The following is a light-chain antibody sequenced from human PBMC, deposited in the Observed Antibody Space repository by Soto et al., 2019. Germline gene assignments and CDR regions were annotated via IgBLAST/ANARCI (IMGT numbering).Light chain of an antibody. CDR3: WSYAVGRTYV. J-gene: IGLJ1*01. CDR2: EDT. CDR1: SSDVGNYNL. V-gene: IGLV2-23*01. Sequence: QSALTQPASVSGSPGQSITISCTGSSSDVGNYNLVSWYQQHPGEAPKLMIYEDTKWPSGVSNRFSGSKSGNTAYLTISGLQAEDEADYYCWSYAVGRTYVFGTGTQVTVL.